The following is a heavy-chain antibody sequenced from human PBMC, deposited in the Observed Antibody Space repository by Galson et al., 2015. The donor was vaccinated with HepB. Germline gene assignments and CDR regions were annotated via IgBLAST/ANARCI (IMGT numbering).Heavy chain of an antibody. Sequence: SVKVSCKASGGTFSRYAISWVRQAPGQGLEWMGGIIPIFGTANYAQKFQGRVTITADESTSTAYMELSSLRSEDTAVYYCARGPVGHYDFWSGYLVYGMDVWGQGTTVTVSS. J-gene: IGHJ6*02. CDR2: IIPIFGTA. CDR1: GGTFSRYA. V-gene: IGHV1-69*13. D-gene: IGHD3-3*01. CDR3: ARGPVGHYDFWSGYLVYGMDV.